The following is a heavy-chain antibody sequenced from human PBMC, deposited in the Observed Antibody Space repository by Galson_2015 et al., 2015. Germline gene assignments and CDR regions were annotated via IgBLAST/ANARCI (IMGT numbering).Heavy chain of an antibody. CDR3: ARDPLWDRTVGFDY. V-gene: IGHV3-74*01. J-gene: IGHJ4*02. Sequence: SLRLSCAASGFTFSSDWMHWVRQAPGKGLVWISRINSDGTSKTYAESVKGRFTISRDNAKNTLYLQMNSLRAEDTAVYYCARDPLWDRTVGFDYWGQGTLVTVSS. CDR1: GFTFSSDW. D-gene: IGHD3-16*01. CDR2: INSDGTSK.